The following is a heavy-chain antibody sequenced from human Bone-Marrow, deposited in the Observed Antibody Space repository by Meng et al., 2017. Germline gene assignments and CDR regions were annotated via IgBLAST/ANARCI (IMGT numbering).Heavy chain of an antibody. V-gene: IGHV3-74*01. CDR2: INTAGTTT. D-gene: IGHD3-10*01. CDR1: GFTFSSYW. CDR3: SRSYGSEKILDY. Sequence: GESLKISCAGSGFTFSSYWVHWVRQGPGKGLVWVSHINTAGTTTTYADSVKGRFTISRDNAKNTLYLQMDSLRAEDTAVYYCSRSYGSEKILDYWGQGTLVTVSS. J-gene: IGHJ4*02.